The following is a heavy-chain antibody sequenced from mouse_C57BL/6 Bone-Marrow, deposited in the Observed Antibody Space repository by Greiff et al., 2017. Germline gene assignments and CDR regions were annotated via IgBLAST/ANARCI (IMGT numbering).Heavy chain of an antibody. D-gene: IGHD3-3*01. CDR3: AREDSYGAWVAY. V-gene: IGHV1-50*01. CDR1: GYTFTSYW. J-gene: IGHJ3*01. CDR2: IDPSDSQT. Sequence: QVQLQQPGAELVKPGASVKLSCKASGYTFTSYWMQWVKQRPGQGLEWIGEIDPSDSQTNYNQKFKGNATLTVDTASSPAYMQLSSLTSEDSAVYYCAREDSYGAWVAYWGQGTLVTVSA.